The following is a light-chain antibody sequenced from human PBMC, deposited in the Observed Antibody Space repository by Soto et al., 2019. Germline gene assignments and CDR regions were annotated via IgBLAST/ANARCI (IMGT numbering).Light chain of an antibody. J-gene: IGKJ5*01. CDR3: QQYGSSHSIT. V-gene: IGKV3-20*01. CDR2: GAS. Sequence: EILLTRSPGTLSLSPGERATLSCRASQSVSSSYLAWYQQKPGQAPRLLIYGASSRATGIPDRFSGSGSGTDFTLTISRLEPEDFAVYYCQQYGSSHSITFGQGTRLEIK. CDR1: QSVSSSY.